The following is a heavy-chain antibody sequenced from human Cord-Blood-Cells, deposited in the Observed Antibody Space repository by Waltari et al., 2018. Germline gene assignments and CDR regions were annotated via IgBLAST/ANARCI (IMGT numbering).Heavy chain of an antibody. CDR1: GFSLSTSGMR. J-gene: IGHJ4*02. CDR3: ARTGDCSGGSCYCDY. CDR2: IDWDDDK. V-gene: IGHV2-70*04. Sequence: QVTLKESGPALVKPTQTLTLTCTFSGFSLSTSGMRVSWIRQPPGKALEWLARIDWDDDKFYSTSLKTRLTISKDTPKNQVVLTMTNMDPVDTATYYCARTGDCSGGSCYCDYWGQGTLVTVSS. D-gene: IGHD2-15*01.